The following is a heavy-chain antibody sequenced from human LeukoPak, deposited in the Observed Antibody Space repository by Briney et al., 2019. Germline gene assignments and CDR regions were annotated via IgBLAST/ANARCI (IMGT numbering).Heavy chain of an antibody. CDR2: ISYDGSNK. J-gene: IGHJ4*02. CDR3: AKESPQFDY. V-gene: IGHV3-30*18. Sequence: PGRSLRLSCAASGFTFSSYGMHWVRQAPGKGLEWVAVISYDGSNKYYADSVKGRFTISRDNSKNTLYLQMNSLRAEDTAVYYCAKESPQFDYWGQGALVTVSS. CDR1: GFTFSSYG.